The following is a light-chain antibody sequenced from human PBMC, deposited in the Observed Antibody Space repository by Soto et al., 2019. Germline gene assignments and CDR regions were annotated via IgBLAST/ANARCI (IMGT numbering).Light chain of an antibody. J-gene: IGKJ4*02. CDR2: DAS. Sequence: EFVLTQSPGTLSLSPGERATLSCRASQTVRNNYLAWYQQKPGQAPRLLIYDASSRATGIPDRFSGGGSGTDFTLTISRLEPEDFAVYYCQQYNKWPQFGGGTKVEIK. V-gene: IGKV3-20*01. CDR1: QTVRNNY. CDR3: QQYNKWPQ.